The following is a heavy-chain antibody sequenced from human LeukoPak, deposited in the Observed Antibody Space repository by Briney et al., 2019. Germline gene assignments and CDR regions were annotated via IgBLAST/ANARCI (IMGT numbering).Heavy chain of an antibody. CDR1: GYTFTSYD. CDR2: MNPNSGNT. D-gene: IGHD3-16*01. V-gene: IGHV1-8*01. Sequence: ASVKLSCKASGYTFTSYDINWVRQATGQGLEWMGWMNPNSGNTGYAQKFQGRVTMTRNTSISTAYMELSSLRSEDTAVYYCARGYIMMYLGHYGMDVWGQGTTVTVSS. CDR3: ARGYIMMYLGHYGMDV. J-gene: IGHJ6*02.